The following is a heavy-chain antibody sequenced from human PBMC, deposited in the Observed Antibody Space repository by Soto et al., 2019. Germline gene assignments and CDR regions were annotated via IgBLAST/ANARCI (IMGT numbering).Heavy chain of an antibody. V-gene: IGHV3-48*03. CDR3: ARDGYSYGSPFDY. Sequence: GGSLRLSCAASGSTFSSYEMNWVRQAPGKGLEWVSYISTSGDTKYYADSVKGRFTISRDNAKNSVYLQMNSLRAEDTAVYYCARDGYSYGSPFDYWGQGTLVTVSS. CDR1: GSTFSSYE. CDR2: ISTSGDTK. D-gene: IGHD5-18*01. J-gene: IGHJ4*02.